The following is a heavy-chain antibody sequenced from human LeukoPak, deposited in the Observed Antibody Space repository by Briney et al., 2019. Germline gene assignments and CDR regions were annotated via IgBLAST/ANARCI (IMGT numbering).Heavy chain of an antibody. CDR2: IYHSGST. V-gene: IGHV4-30-2*01. CDR3: ARAEAVAGTGFDY. CDR1: GGSISSGGYY. D-gene: IGHD6-19*01. Sequence: SETLSLTCTVSGGSISSGGYYWSWIRQPPGEGLEWIGYIYHSGSTYYNPSLKSRVTISVDRSKNQFSLKLSSVTAADTAVYYCARAEAVAGTGFDYWGQGTLVTVSS. J-gene: IGHJ4*02.